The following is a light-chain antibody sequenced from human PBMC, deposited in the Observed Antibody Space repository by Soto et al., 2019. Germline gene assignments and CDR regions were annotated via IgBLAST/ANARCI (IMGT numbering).Light chain of an antibody. Sequence: SYELTQPPSVSVAPGQTARITCGGTNIGSKNVHWYQQKPGQAPVLVVYDDTDRPSGIPERFSGSNSGNTATLTINRVEAGDEADYSCQVWDSSSDDVIFGGGTKLTVL. CDR3: QVWDSSSDDVI. J-gene: IGLJ2*01. CDR1: NIGSKN. CDR2: DDT. V-gene: IGLV3-21*02.